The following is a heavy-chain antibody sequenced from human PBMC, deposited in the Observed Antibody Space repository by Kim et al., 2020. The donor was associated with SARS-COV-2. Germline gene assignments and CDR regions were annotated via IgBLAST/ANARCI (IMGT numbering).Heavy chain of an antibody. CDR2: ISSSGSTI. D-gene: IGHD3-22*01. CDR1: GFTFSDYY. Sequence: GGSLRLSCAASGFTFSDYYMSWIRQAPGKGLEWVSYISSSGSTIYYADSVKGRFTISRDNAKNSLYLQMNSLRAEDTAVYYCARSYDSSGYYSRVFDYWGQGTLVTVSS. V-gene: IGHV3-11*04. J-gene: IGHJ4*02. CDR3: ARSYDSSGYYSRVFDY.